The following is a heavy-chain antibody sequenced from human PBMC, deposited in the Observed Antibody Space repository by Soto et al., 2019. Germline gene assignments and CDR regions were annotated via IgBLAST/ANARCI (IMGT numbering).Heavy chain of an antibody. D-gene: IGHD1-26*01. CDR2: ISENGKTM. V-gene: IGHV3-48*03. CDR3: LRDGVTVRSTKLGS. J-gene: IGHJ4*02. Sequence: EVQLVESGGGLVQPGGSLRLSCAASGFTLSGYEMNWVRQAPGKGLEWVSYISENGKTMYYADSVKGRFTISRDNAQNSLFLRMDSLRAEDTAVYYCLRDGVTVRSTKLGSWGQGTLVTVSS. CDR1: GFTLSGYE.